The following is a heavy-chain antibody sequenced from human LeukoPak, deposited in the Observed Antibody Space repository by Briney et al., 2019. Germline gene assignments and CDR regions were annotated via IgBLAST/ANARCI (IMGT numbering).Heavy chain of an antibody. J-gene: IGHJ6*03. CDR3: TRGSIAYYYMDV. D-gene: IGHD3-22*01. Sequence: SETLSLTCTVSGGSIRSYYWSWIRQPPGKGLEWIGNIYYSGSTNYNPSLKSRVTMSVDTSKNQFSLKLSSVTAADTAVYYCTRGSIAYYYMDVWGKGTTVTISS. CDR2: IYYSGST. V-gene: IGHV4-59*01. CDR1: GGSIRSYY.